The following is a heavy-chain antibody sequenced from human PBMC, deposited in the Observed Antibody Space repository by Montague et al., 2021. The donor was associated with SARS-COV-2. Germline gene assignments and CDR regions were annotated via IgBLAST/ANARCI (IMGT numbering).Heavy chain of an antibody. V-gene: IGHV6-1*01. CDR3: ARTSASSDY. J-gene: IGHJ4*02. CDR1: GDSVSSNIAT. CDR2: TYYRSKWYN. Sequence: CAISGDSVSSNIATWNWIRQAPSRGLEWLGRTYYRSKWYNDYAESVKSRITIDPDTSKHQFSLHLNSVTPEDTAVYYCARTSASSDYWGQGTLATVSS. D-gene: IGHD1-26*01.